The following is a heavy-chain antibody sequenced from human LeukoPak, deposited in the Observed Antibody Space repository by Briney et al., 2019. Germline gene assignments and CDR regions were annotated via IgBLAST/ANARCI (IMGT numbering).Heavy chain of an antibody. Sequence: HSETLSLTCTVSGGSISSYYWSWIRQPPGKGLEWIGYIYYSESTNYNTSLKSRVTISVDTSKNQFSLKLSSVTAADTAVYYCARGHYDSSGYHYFDYWGQGTLVTVSS. CDR3: ARGHYDSSGYHYFDY. D-gene: IGHD3-22*01. J-gene: IGHJ4*02. V-gene: IGHV4-59*01. CDR1: GGSISSYY. CDR2: IYYSEST.